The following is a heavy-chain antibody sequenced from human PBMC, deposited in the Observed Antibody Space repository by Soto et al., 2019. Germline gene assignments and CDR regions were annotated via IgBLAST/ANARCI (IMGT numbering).Heavy chain of an antibody. CDR3: TTDLSRYFDWLSSYYYYYMDV. D-gene: IGHD3-9*01. V-gene: IGHV3-15*01. Sequence: GSLRLSCAASGFTFSNAWMSWVRQAPGKGLEWVGRIKSKTDGGTTDYAAPVKGRFTISRDDSKNTLYLQMNSLETEDTAVYYCTTDLSRYFDWLSSYYYYYMDVWGKGTTVTVSS. CDR1: GFTFSNAW. J-gene: IGHJ6*03. CDR2: IKSKTDGGTT.